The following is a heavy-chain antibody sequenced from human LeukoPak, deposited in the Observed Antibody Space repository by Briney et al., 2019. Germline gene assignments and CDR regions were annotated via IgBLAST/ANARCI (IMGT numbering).Heavy chain of an antibody. CDR3: ARVSYSSRWYVLPQYAFDI. Sequence: SETLSLTCAVYGGSFSGYYWSWIRQPPGKGLEWIGEINHSGSTNYNPSLKSRVTISVDTSKNQFSLKLSSVTAADTAVYYCARVSYSSRWYVLPQYAFDIWGQGTMVTVSS. V-gene: IGHV4-34*01. J-gene: IGHJ3*02. D-gene: IGHD6-19*01. CDR1: GGSFSGYY. CDR2: INHSGST.